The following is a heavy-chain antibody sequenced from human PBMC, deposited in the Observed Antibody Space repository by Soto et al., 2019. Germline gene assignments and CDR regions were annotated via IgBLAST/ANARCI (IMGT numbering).Heavy chain of an antibody. D-gene: IGHD5-18*01. CDR2: ISFDGSNK. CDR1: GFNFGSYA. J-gene: IGHJ6*02. CDR3: ARDMGYSYRTGYGLDV. Sequence: GGSLRLSCEASGFNFGSYAMHWVRQTPGKGLEWVAVISFDGSNKFYAESVKGRITISRDNSKDTLFLQMNSLRPEDTAVYYCARDMGYSYRTGYGLDVWGQGTTVTVSS. V-gene: IGHV3-30-3*01.